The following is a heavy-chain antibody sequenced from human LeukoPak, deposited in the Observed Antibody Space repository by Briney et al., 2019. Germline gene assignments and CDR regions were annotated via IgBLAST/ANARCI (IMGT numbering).Heavy chain of an antibody. Sequence: ASVKVSCKASGYTFTNYGINWVRQAPGQGLEWMGWISAYNGDTVYPQKLQGRVTMTTDTSTSTAYMELRSLRSDDTAVYYCARRQGTALNFGYWGQGTLVTVSS. D-gene: IGHD1-1*01. V-gene: IGHV1-18*01. J-gene: IGHJ4*02. CDR2: ISAYNGDT. CDR3: ARRQGTALNFGY. CDR1: GYTFTNYG.